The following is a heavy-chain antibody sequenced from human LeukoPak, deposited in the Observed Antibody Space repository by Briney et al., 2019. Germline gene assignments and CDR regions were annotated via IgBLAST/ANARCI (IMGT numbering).Heavy chain of an antibody. Sequence: SETLSLTCTVSGVSISSGDYYWSWIRQPPGKGLEWIGYIYYSGSTYYNPSLKSRVTISVDTSKNQFSLKLSSVTAADTAVYYCAREGYYDSNQLDYWGQGTLVTVSS. CDR1: GVSISSGDYY. V-gene: IGHV4-30-4*01. CDR3: AREGYYDSNQLDY. D-gene: IGHD3-22*01. J-gene: IGHJ4*02. CDR2: IYYSGST.